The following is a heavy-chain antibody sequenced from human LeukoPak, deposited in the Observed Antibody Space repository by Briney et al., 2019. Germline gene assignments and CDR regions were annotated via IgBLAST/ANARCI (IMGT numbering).Heavy chain of an antibody. V-gene: IGHV3-21*01. D-gene: IGHD6-6*01. CDR1: GFTFSSYS. CDR2: ISSSSYI. J-gene: IGHJ6*03. Sequence: GGSLRLSCAASGFTFSSYSMNWVRQAPGKGLEWVSSISSSSYIYYADSVKGRFTISRDNAKNSLYLQMNSLRAEDTAVYYCAXRVGXAXSXXXXXDVXGXXTTV. CDR3: AXRVGXAXSXXXXXDV.